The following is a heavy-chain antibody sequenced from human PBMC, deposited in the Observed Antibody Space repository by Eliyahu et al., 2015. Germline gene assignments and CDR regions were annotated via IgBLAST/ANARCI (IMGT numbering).Heavy chain of an antibody. Sequence: QXQLVQSGAEVKKPGSSVKVSCKXSGGTFSSXSIDWVRQAPGQGLEWMGGIIPIFGTANYAQNFQGRITITADESTSTAYMELSSLRSEDTAVYYCARGPETKSAYYYNYWGQGTLVTVSS. CDR3: ARGPETKSAYYYNY. J-gene: IGHJ4*02. V-gene: IGHV1-69*01. CDR1: GGTFSSXS. CDR2: IIPIFGTA. D-gene: IGHD3-22*01.